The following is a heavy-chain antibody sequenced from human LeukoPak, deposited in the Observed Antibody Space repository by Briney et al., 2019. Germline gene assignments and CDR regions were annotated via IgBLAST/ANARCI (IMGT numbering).Heavy chain of an antibody. CDR3: ARLYSSGWYNFDY. CDR1: GGSISNYY. D-gene: IGHD6-19*01. J-gene: IGHJ4*02. CDR2: IYYTGST. Sequence: SETLSLTSTVSGGSISNYYWNWIRQPPGKGLEWIGYIYYTGSTNYNPSLKSRVTMSVDTSKNQFSLKLSSVTAADTAVYFCARLYSSGWYNFDYWGQGTLVTVSS. V-gene: IGHV4-59*08.